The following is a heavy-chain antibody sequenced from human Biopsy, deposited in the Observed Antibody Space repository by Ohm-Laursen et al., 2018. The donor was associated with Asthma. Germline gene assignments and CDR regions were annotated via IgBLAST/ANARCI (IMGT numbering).Heavy chain of an antibody. Sequence: SLRLSCSASGFNFGNYAMAWVRQAPGKGLEWVANIKEDGSEKNYVDSVKGRFTISRDNGKNSLYLQMNSLRAEDTAVYYCARDVDLRSVYWGQGTLVTVSS. CDR1: GFNFGNYA. CDR2: IKEDGSEK. CDR3: ARDVDLRSVY. V-gene: IGHV3-7*05. J-gene: IGHJ4*02. D-gene: IGHD2-15*01.